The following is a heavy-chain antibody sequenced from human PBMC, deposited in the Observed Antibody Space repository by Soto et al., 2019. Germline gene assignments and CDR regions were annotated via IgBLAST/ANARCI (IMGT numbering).Heavy chain of an antibody. CDR3: ARRNCGGDCKFDP. CDR1: GFSLSDYY. D-gene: IGHD2-21*01. V-gene: IGHV3-11*01. Sequence: QVQLVESGGGLVKPGGSLRLSCAASGFSLSDYYMSWIRQAPGKGLEWGSYISSGGNTIYYADSVKGRFTMSRDNAKHSLSLQMNSLRAEDTAVYYCARRNCGGDCKFDPWGQGTLVTVSS. J-gene: IGHJ5*02. CDR2: ISSGGNTI.